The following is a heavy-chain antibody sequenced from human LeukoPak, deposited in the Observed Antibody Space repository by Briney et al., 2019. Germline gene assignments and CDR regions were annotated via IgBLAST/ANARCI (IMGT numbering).Heavy chain of an antibody. CDR3: ARFALTSSLDY. CDR2: IYPGDSDT. Sequence: GESLKISCKGSGYSFTNYWIGWVRQMPGKGLEWMGIIYPGDSDTRYSPSFQGQVTISADKSINTAYLQWNSLKASDTAMYYCARFALTSSLDYWGQGTLVTVSS. D-gene: IGHD6-13*01. J-gene: IGHJ4*02. V-gene: IGHV5-51*01. CDR1: GYSFTNYW.